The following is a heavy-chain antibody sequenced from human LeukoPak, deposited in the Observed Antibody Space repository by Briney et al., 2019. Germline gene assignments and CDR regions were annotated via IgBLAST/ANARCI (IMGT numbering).Heavy chain of an antibody. D-gene: IGHD1-26*01. V-gene: IGHV3-74*01. CDR2: ISSDGSRV. CDR1: GFTFSDYW. J-gene: IGHJ4*02. CDR3: ARSKSYYFDY. Sequence: GGSLTLSCAASGFTFSDYWMHWVRQAPGKGLVWVSRISSDGSRVTYADSVKGRFTISRDNAKNSLYLQMNSLRAEDTAVYYCARSKSYYFDYRGQGTLVTVSS.